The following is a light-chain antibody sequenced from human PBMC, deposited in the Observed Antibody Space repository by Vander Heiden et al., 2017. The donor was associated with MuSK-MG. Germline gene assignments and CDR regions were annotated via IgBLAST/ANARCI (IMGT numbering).Light chain of an antibody. CDR3: CSYAGSYTSSYLV. V-gene: IGLV2-11*01. CDR1: SSDVGGYNY. Sequence: QSALTQPRSVSGSRGQSVTISCTGTSSDVGGYNYVSWYQQHPGTAPKLMIYDVSQRPSGVPDRFSGSMSGNTASLTISGLQAEDEADYYCCSYAGSYTSSYLVFGGGTKLTVL. J-gene: IGLJ2*01. CDR2: DVS.